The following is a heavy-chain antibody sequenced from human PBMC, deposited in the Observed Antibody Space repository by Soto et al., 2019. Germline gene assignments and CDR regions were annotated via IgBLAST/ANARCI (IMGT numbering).Heavy chain of an antibody. CDR3: TTGVTSRGMDV. J-gene: IGHJ6*02. V-gene: IGHV3-15*01. CDR1: GFTFSNAW. CDR2: IKTKTDGGTT. D-gene: IGHD2-21*02. Sequence: EVQLVESGGGLVKPGGSLRLSCAASGFTFSNAWMSWVRQAPGKGLEWVDRIKTKTDGGTTDYAAPVKGRFTISRDDSKITLYLQMNSLKTEDTAVYYCTTGVTSRGMDVWGQGTTVTVSS.